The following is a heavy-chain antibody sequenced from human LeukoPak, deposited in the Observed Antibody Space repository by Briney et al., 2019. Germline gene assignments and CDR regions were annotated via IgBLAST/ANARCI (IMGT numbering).Heavy chain of an antibody. Sequence: SSETLSLTCTVSGGSISSSSYYWGWIRQPPGKGLECIGSIYYSGSTYYNPSLKSRVTISIDTSKNQFSLKLSSVTAADTAVYYCARSKVNYYDSSGYYPNWFDPWGQGTLVTVSS. CDR2: IYYSGST. V-gene: IGHV4-39*07. J-gene: IGHJ5*02. D-gene: IGHD3-22*01. CDR3: ARSKVNYYDSSGYYPNWFDP. CDR1: GGSISSSSYY.